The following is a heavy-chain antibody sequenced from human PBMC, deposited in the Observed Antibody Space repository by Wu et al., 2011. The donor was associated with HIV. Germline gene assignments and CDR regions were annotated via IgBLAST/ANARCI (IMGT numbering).Heavy chain of an antibody. Sequence: QVQLVQSGAEVEKPGSSVKVSCKASGGTFSSYAISWVRQAPGQGLEWMGGIIPIFGTTKYAQKFQGRVTITADKSTDTAYMELSSLRSEDTAVYYCGKGEAGYYHYYYMGVWGKGTTVTVS. J-gene: IGHJ6*03. D-gene: IGHD1-26*01. V-gene: IGHV1-69*14. CDR2: IIPIFGTT. CDR3: GKGEAGYYHYYYMGV. CDR1: GGTFSSYA.